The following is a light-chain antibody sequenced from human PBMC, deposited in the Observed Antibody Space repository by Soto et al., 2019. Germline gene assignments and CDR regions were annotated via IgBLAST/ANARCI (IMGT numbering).Light chain of an antibody. J-gene: IGKJ2*01. CDR3: QQLGSSPPYT. CDR1: QSVSSSY. V-gene: IGKV3-20*01. Sequence: EIVLTQSPGTLSLSPGERATLSCRASQSVSSSYLAWYQQKLGQAPRLLMYGASSRATGIPDRFSGSVCGAVFTLTITRLETEDCAVYYCQQLGSSPPYTFGQGTKLEIK. CDR2: GAS.